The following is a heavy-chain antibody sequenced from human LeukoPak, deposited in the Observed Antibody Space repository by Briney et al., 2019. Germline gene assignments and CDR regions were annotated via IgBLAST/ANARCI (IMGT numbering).Heavy chain of an antibody. J-gene: IGHJ5*02. V-gene: IGHV4-39*01. Sequence: SETLSLTCTVSGGSISSSSYYWGWIRQPPGKGLEWIGSIYYSGSTYYNPSLKSRVTISVDTSKNQFSLKLSSVTAADTAVYYCARQSGDSGWFGVAGGFDPWGQGTLVTVSS. CDR2: IYYSGST. CDR3: ARQSGDSGWFGVAGGFDP. CDR1: GGSISSSSYY. D-gene: IGHD6-19*01.